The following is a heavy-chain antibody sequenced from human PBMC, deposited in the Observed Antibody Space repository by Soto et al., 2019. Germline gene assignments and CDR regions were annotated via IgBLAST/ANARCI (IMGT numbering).Heavy chain of an antibody. D-gene: IGHD3-10*01. CDR2: IYYSGST. V-gene: IGHV4-59*01. CDR3: ARSGDGPLNDAFDI. Sequence: SETLSLTCTVSGGSISSYYWSWIRQPPGKGLEWIGYIYYSGSTNYNPSLKSRVTISVDTSKNQFSLKLSSVTAADTAVYYCARSGDGPLNDAFDIWGQATMVTVSS. J-gene: IGHJ3*02. CDR1: GGSISSYY.